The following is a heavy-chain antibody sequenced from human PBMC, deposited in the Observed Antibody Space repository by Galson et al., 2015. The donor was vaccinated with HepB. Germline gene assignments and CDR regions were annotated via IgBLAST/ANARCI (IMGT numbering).Heavy chain of an antibody. J-gene: IGHJ2*01. CDR1: GGSFSGYY. D-gene: IGHD1-26*01. CDR3: ARRGTDSGSYYSWYFDL. CDR2: INHSGST. V-gene: IGHV4-34*01. Sequence: ETLSLTCAVYGGSFSGYYWSWIRQPPGKGLEWIGEINHSGSTNYNPSLKSRVTISVDTSKNQFSLKLSSVTAADTAVYYCARRGTDSGSYYSWYFDLWGRGTLVTVSS.